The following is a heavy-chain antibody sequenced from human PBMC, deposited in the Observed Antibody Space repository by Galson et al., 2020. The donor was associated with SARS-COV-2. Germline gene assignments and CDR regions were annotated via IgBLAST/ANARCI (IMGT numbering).Heavy chain of an antibody. CDR3: AKDPGYSYGTYFDS. CDR2: VSRSGPGT. Sequence: GGSLRLSCAASGFSFSNFDMSWVRQAPGKGPEWVSTVSRSGPGTFYADSVKGRFTISRDNSKNTLSLQMTSLRADDTALYYCAKDPGYSYGTYFDSWGQGTLVTVSS. V-gene: IGHV3-23*01. CDR1: GFSFSNFD. J-gene: IGHJ5*01. D-gene: IGHD5-18*01.